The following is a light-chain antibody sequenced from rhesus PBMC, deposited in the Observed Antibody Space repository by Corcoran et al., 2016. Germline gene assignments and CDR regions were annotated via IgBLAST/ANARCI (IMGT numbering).Light chain of an antibody. CDR1: QDISNN. CDR3: QHGYGIPWT. CDR2: AAS. J-gene: IGKJ1*01. V-gene: IGKV1S17*01. Sequence: DIQMTQSPSSLSASVGDRVTITCQASQDISNNLAWYQQKPGKVPKLLIYAASTLQSGVPSRFSGCGSGTDFTLTISSLQPEGFATYYGQHGYGIPWTFGQGTKVEIK.